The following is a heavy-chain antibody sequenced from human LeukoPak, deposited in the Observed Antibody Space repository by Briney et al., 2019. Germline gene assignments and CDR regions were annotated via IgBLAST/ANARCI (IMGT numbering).Heavy chain of an antibody. V-gene: IGHV3-15*01. CDR1: GFTFSNAW. Sequence: PGGSLRLSCAASGFTFSNAWMSWVRQAPGKGLEWVGRIKSKSEGGTTDYAAPVKGRFTISRDDSKNTLYLQMNSLKTEDTAVYYCTTGRYCSGGSCYSGSWYWFDPWGQGTLVTVSS. J-gene: IGHJ5*02. D-gene: IGHD2-15*01. CDR2: IKSKSEGGTT. CDR3: TTGRYCSGGSCYSGSWYWFDP.